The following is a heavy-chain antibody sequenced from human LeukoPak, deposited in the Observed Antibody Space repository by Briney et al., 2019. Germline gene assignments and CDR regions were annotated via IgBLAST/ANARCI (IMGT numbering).Heavy chain of an antibody. D-gene: IGHD3-22*01. CDR3: ASTTYYYDSSGYYFPDY. Sequence: SETLSLTCTVSGDSISSYYWSWIRQPAGKGLEWIGRIYTSGSTNYNPSLKNRVTMSVDTSKNQFSLKLSSVTAADTAVYYCASTTYYYDSSGYYFPDYWGQGTLVTVSS. CDR1: GDSISSYY. CDR2: IYTSGST. J-gene: IGHJ4*02. V-gene: IGHV4-4*07.